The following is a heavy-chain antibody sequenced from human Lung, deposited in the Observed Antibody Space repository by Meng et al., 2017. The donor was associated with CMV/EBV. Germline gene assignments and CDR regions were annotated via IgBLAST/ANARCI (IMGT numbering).Heavy chain of an antibody. V-gene: IGHV3-7*01. CDR3: ARHGDYSFDY. D-gene: IGHD4-17*01. CDR2: IKKDGGSI. CDR1: GFIFSSTW. Sequence: SCAASGFIFSSTWMGWVRQAPGKGLEWVANIKKDGGSIYYADSVRGQFIISRDNAKNSVSLQMNNLGVEGTAVYYCARHGDYSFDYWGHGTLVTVSS. J-gene: IGHJ4*01.